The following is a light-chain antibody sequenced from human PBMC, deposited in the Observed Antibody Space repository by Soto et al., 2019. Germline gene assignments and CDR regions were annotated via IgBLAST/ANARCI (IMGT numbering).Light chain of an antibody. CDR3: GAWDSSLDVYV. CDR2: EVT. CDR1: SSDVGAYDF. J-gene: IGLJ1*01. Sequence: QSALTQPASVSGSHGQSITISCTGTSSDVGAYDFVSWYQQHPGKAPKLMIYEVTNRPSGVSDRFSGSKSGNTASLTVSGLQAEDEADYSCGAWDSSLDVYVFGGGTKVTVL. V-gene: IGLV2-14*01.